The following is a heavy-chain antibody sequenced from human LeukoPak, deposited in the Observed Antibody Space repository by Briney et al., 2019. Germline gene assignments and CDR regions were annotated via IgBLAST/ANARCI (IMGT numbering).Heavy chain of an antibody. CDR1: DGSISSYY. CDR2: VYYSGST. D-gene: IGHD6-13*01. J-gene: IGHJ3*02. Sequence: SETLSLTCTVSDGSISSYYWNWIRQPPWKGLEWIGYVYYSGSTNYNPSLKSRVTISVDTSKNQFSLKLSSVIAADTAVYYCASGSSSWTAFDIWGQGTKVTASS. V-gene: IGHV4-59*01. CDR3: ASGSSSWTAFDI.